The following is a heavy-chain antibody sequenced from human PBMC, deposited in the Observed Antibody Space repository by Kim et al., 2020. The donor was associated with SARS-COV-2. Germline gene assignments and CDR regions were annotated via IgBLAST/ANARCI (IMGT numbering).Heavy chain of an antibody. D-gene: IGHD4-17*01. V-gene: IGHV4-61*01. J-gene: IGHJ5*01. Sequence: SETLSLTCTVSGGSVSSGNYYWSWIRQPPGKGLEWLGYMYSTGSTNYNPSLKSRVAISIDTSKNQFSLQLSSVTAADTAVYYCARDNYGGYSPYFDYWG. CDR1: GGSVSSGNYY. CDR2: MYSTGST. CDR3: ARDNYGGYSPYFDY.